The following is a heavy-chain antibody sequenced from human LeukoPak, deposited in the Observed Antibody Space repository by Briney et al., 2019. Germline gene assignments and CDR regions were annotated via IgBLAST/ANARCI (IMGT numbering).Heavy chain of an antibody. V-gene: IGHV4-59*01. CDR2: IYYSGST. Sequence: SETLSLTCTVSGGSISSYYWSWIRQPPGKGLEWIGYIYYSGSTNYNPSLKSRVTISVDTSKNQFSLKLSSVTAADTAAYYCARGQRYYYDSSGPYYFDYWGQGTLVTVSS. D-gene: IGHD3-22*01. CDR3: ARGQRYYYDSSGPYYFDY. J-gene: IGHJ4*02. CDR1: GGSISSYY.